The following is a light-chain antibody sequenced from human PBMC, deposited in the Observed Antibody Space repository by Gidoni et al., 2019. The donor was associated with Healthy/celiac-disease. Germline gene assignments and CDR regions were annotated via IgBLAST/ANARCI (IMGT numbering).Light chain of an antibody. CDR1: SRDVGGYNY. J-gene: IGLJ2*01. Sequence: QSALTQPASVSGSPGQSITISCTGTSRDVGGYNYVSWYQQHPCKAPKLMIYDVSNRPSGVSNRFSGSKSGNTASLTISGLQAEDEADYYCSSYTSSSTLDVVFGGGTKLTVL. CDR2: DVS. V-gene: IGLV2-14*03. CDR3: SSYTSSSTLDVV.